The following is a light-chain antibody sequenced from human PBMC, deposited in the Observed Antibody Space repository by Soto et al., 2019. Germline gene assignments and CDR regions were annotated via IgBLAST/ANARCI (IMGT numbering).Light chain of an antibody. Sequence: QSVLTQPPSASGTPGPRVTISCSGSSSNIGSNAVNWYQQLPGTAPKLLIYSNDQRPSGVPDRFSGSKSGTSASLAISGLQSEDEADYYCAAWEDSRQFLFGGGTKLTVL. CDR2: SND. V-gene: IGLV1-44*01. J-gene: IGLJ3*02. CDR3: AAWEDSRQFL. CDR1: SSNIGSNA.